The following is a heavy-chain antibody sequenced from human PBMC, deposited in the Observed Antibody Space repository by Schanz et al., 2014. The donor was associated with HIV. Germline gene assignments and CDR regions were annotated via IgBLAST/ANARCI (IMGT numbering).Heavy chain of an antibody. V-gene: IGHV3-30*18. D-gene: IGHD2-2*01. CDR1: GFTFSSYD. Sequence: QAHLVESGGGVVQPGRSLRLSCAASGFTFSSYDIHWVRQAPGKGLEWVAVISYDGNKRYYADSVKGRFTISRDNFKNTLYLQMNSLRAEDTAVYYCAKDKSDQRVYSMDVWGQGTTVTVSS. CDR3: AKDKSDQRVYSMDV. J-gene: IGHJ6*02. CDR2: ISYDGNKR.